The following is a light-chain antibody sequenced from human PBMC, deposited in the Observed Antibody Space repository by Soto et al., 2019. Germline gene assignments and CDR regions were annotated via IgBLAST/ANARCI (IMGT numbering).Light chain of an antibody. Sequence: DLVMTQSPDSLAVSLGKRATINCKSNPSAFSNSKKRNHLSWYQQKPGQPPKLLIYWATTRESGVPDRFSGSGSGTDFTLTVSGLQAEDVAIYYCHQFFRSPITFGGGTKVDIK. J-gene: IGKJ4*01. V-gene: IGKV4-1*01. CDR2: WAT. CDR3: HQFFRSPIT. CDR1: PSAFSNSKKRNH.